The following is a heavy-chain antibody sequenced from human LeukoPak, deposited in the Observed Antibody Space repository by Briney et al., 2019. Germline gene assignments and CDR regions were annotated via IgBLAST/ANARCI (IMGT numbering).Heavy chain of an antibody. CDR1: GFTFNKFA. D-gene: IGHD3-16*01. V-gene: IGHV3-23*01. CDR2: IADAGT. CDR3: AKNLGPFDV. J-gene: IGHJ3*01. Sequence: GGSLRLSCAASGFTFNKFAMTWVRQAPGKGLEWVSTIADAGTYYADSVKGRFIISRDNSKNMLYLQLNNLRADDTAMYYCAKNLGPFDVRGQGTMVTVSS.